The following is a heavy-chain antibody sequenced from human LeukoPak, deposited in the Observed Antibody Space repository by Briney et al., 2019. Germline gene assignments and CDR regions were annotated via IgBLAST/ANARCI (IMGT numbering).Heavy chain of an antibody. CDR2: FDPEDGET. V-gene: IGHV1-24*01. J-gene: IGHJ4*02. CDR1: GYTLTELS. CDR3: ATDQLYYDYVWGSYRRGHFDY. D-gene: IGHD3-16*02. Sequence: ASVKVSCKVSGYTLTELSMHWVRQAPGKGLEWMGGFDPEDGETIYAQKFQGRVTMTEDTSTDTAYMELSTLRPEDTAVYYCATDQLYYDYVWGSYRRGHFDYWGQGPLVTVSS.